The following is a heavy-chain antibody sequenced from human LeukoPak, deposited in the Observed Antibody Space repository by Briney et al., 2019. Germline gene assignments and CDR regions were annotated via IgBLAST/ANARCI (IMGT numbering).Heavy chain of an antibody. CDR3: ARDCGWGCNWDYNTYYFDY. CDR1: GFTFNTYW. D-gene: IGHD1-7*01. CDR2: IKHDGSEN. V-gene: IGHV3-7*01. J-gene: IGHJ4*02. Sequence: PGGSLRLSCEAPGFTFNTYWMSWVRQAPGKGLEWVASIKHDGSENYYVDSVNGRFTISRDNAKNSLYIQMNSLRAEDTAVYYCARDCGWGCNWDYNTYYFDYWGQGTLVTVSS.